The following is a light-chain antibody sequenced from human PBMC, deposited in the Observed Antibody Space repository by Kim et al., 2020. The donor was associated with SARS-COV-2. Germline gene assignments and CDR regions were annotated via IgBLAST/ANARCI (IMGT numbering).Light chain of an antibody. V-gene: IGLV3-1*01. CDR1: KLGDKY. Sequence: SVSPSQTASITCSGDKLGDKYACWYQQKPGQSPILVIYQDSKRPSGIPERFSGSNSGNTATLTISGTQAMDEAAYYCQAWDSSNVVFGGGTQLTVL. CDR2: QDS. CDR3: QAWDSSNVV. J-gene: IGLJ2*01.